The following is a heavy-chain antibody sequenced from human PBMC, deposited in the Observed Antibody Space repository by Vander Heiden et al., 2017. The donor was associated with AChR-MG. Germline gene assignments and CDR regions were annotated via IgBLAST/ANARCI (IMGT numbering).Heavy chain of an antibody. CDR3: ARGDYSNYEEYFDY. CDR2: IWYDGSNK. J-gene: IGHJ4*02. CDR1: GFPFSSYG. D-gene: IGHD4-4*01. Sequence: QVHLVDSAGGAVQPGASLIPSSAASGFPFSSYGMHWVRQGPGKGLGWVAVIWYDGSNKYYADSVKGRFTISRDNSKNTLYLQMNSLRAEDTAVYYCARGDYSNYEEYFDYWGQGTLVTVSS. V-gene: IGHV3-33*08.